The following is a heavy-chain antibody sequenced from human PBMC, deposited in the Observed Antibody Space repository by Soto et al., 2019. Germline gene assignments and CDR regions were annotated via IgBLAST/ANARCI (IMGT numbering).Heavy chain of an antibody. CDR1: EFTFSTYA. CDR2: ISGSGGST. Sequence: PGGSLRLSCATSEFTFSTYAMSWVRQAPGKGLEWVSTISGSGGSTYYADSVKGRFTISRDNSKNTLYLQMNSLRAEDTAIYYCAKGGGITAAGFWGQGTLVTVSS. V-gene: IGHV3-23*01. D-gene: IGHD6-13*01. CDR3: AKGGGITAAGF. J-gene: IGHJ4*02.